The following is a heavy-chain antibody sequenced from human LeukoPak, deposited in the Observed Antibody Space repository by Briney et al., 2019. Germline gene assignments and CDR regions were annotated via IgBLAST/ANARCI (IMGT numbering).Heavy chain of an antibody. CDR2: ISTGSSYI. CDR1: GFTFNTYS. Sequence: GGSLRLSCAASGFTFNTYSMNWVRQAPGKGLEWVSSISTGSSYIYYADSVKGRFTISRDNAKNSLYLQMNSLRVEDTAVYYCAGTAAGTDYWGQGTLVTVS. D-gene: IGHD6-13*01. V-gene: IGHV3-21*01. J-gene: IGHJ4*02. CDR3: AGTAAGTDY.